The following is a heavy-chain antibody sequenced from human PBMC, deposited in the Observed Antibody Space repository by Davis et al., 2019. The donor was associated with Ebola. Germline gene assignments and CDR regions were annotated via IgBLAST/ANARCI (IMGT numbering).Heavy chain of an antibody. CDR3: ARDNRQLDYYYYGMDV. Sequence: ASVKVSCKASGYTFTSYGISWVRQAPGQGLEWMGWISAYNGNTNYAEKLQGRVTMTTDTSTSTAYMELRSLRSDDTAVNYCARDNRQLDYYYYGMDVWGQGTTVTVSS. CDR2: ISAYNGNT. CDR1: GYTFTSYG. V-gene: IGHV1-18*01. J-gene: IGHJ6*02. D-gene: IGHD6-6*01.